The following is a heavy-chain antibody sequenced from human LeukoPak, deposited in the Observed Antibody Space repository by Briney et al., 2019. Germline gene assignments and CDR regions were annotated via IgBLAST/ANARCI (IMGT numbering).Heavy chain of an antibody. D-gene: IGHD1-26*01. Sequence: SDTLSLICTVSGGSVSNYYWSCIRQPAGRGLEWIWRIHTSGRTNYDPSLKSRVTMSVDTSKSQFSLKLSSVTAADTAVYYCARMVGATRCDIWGQGTMVTVSS. CDR2: IHTSGRT. J-gene: IGHJ3*02. V-gene: IGHV4-4*07. CDR1: GGSVSNYY. CDR3: ARMVGATRCDI.